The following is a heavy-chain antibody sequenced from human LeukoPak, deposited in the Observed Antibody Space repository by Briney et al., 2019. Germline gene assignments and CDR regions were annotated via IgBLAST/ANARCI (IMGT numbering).Heavy chain of an antibody. J-gene: IGHJ4*02. CDR2: IQYDGSNK. CDR3: AKDSAVVAATPENYFDY. D-gene: IGHD2-15*01. V-gene: IGHV3-30*02. CDR1: GFTFSSYG. Sequence: GGSLILSCAASGFTFSSYGMHWVRQAPGKGLEWVAFIQYDGSNKYCTDSVKGRFTISRDNSRNTMYVQMSSLRPEDTAVYYCAKDSAVVAATPENYFDYWGQGTLVTVSS.